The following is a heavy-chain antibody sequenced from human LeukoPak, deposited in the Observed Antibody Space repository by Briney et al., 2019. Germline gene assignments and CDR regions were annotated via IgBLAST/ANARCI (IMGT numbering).Heavy chain of an antibody. CDR1: GYTFTGYY. V-gene: IGHV1-2*02. J-gene: IGHJ4*02. CDR3: ARDGEYGSGSYSTDYFDY. CDR2: INPNSGGT. Sequence: ASVKVSCKASGYTFTGYYMHRVRQAPGQGLEWMGWINPNSGGTNYAQKFQGRVTMTRDTSISTAYMELSRLRSDDTAVYYCARDGEYGSGSYSTDYFDYWGQGTLVTVSS. D-gene: IGHD3-10*01.